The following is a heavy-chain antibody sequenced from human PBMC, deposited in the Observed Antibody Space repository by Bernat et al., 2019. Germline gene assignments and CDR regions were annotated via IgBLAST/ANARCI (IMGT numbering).Heavy chain of an antibody. V-gene: IGHV1-2*02. J-gene: IGHJ4*02. CDR2: TNIKTGGT. Sequence: QVQLVQSGAEVKKPGASVKVSCKASGYTFTVYHLHWVRQAPGQGLEWMGWTNIKTGGTNYAQKYQRRVTMTRDTSISTAYMELSRLTSDDTAVYYCARDGRTFDLDYWGQGTLVTVSS. CDR3: ARDGRTFDLDY. D-gene: IGHD3-10*01. CDR1: GYTFTVYH.